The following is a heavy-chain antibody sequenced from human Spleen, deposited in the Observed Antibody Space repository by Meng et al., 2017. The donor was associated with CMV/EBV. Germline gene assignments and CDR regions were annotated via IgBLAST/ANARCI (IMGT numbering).Heavy chain of an antibody. V-gene: IGHV4-59*01. J-gene: IGHJ6*02. CDR2: IYYSGST. Sequence: GSLRLSCTVSGGSISSYYWSWIRQPPRKGLEWIGYIYYSGSTNYHPSLKSRVTISVDTSKNQFSLKLSSVTAPDTAVYYCARGCSSTSCYTAGMDVWGQGTTVTVSS. CDR1: GGSISSYY. CDR3: ARGCSSTSCYTAGMDV. D-gene: IGHD2-2*02.